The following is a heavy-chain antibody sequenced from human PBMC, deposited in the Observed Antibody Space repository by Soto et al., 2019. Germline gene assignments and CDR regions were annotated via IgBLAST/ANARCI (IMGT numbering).Heavy chain of an antibody. D-gene: IGHD3-16*02. CDR3: AKALGELSPESYDY. V-gene: IGHV3-30*18. CDR1: GFTFSSYA. CDR2: ISYDGSDK. J-gene: IGHJ4*02. Sequence: QVQLVESGGGVVQPGRSLRLSCAASGFTFSSYAMHWVRQAPGKGLEWVAVISYDGSDKYYADSVKGRFTISRDNSKNKQNLQMNSPRADDTAVYYCAKALGELSPESYDYWGQGTLITVSS.